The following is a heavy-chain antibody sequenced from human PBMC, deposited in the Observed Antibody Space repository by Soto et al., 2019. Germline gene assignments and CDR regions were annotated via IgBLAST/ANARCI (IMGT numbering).Heavy chain of an antibody. J-gene: IGHJ6*03. CDR2: ISSSSSYI. Sequence: EVQLVESGGGLVKPGGSLRLSCAASGFTFSSYSMNWVRQAPGKGLEWVSSISSSSSYIYYADSVKGRFTISRDNAKNSLYLQMNSLRAEDTAVYYCARDSDMASSSYYYYYYMDVWGKGTTVTVSS. D-gene: IGHD6-6*01. CDR3: ARDSDMASSSYYYYYYMDV. CDR1: GFTFSSYS. V-gene: IGHV3-21*01.